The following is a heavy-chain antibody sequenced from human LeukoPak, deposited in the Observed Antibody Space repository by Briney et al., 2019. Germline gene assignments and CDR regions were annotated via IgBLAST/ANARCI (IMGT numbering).Heavy chain of an antibody. CDR3: ARKGPSVAGWYYFDY. D-gene: IGHD6-19*01. J-gene: IGHJ4*02. V-gene: IGHV4-61*08. CDR2: IYYSGST. CDR1: GGSISSGGYS. Sequence: TSETLSLTCAVSGGSISSGGYSWSWIRQPPGKGLEWIGYIYYSGSTNYNPSLKSRVTISVDTSKNQFSLKLSSVTAADTAVYYCARKGPSVAGWYYFDYWGQGTLVTVSS.